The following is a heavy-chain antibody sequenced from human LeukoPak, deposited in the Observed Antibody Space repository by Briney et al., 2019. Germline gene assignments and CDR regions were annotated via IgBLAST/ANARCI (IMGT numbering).Heavy chain of an antibody. CDR2: ISYDGSNK. CDR3: ARARARYPPAY. CDR1: GFTFSSYA. Sequence: GGSLRLSCAASGFTFSSYAMHWVRQAPGKGLEWVAVISYDGSNKYYADSVKGRFTISRDNSKNTLYLQMNSLRAEDTAVYYCARARARYPPAYWGQGTLVTVSS. D-gene: IGHD2-2*01. J-gene: IGHJ4*02. V-gene: IGHV3-30*14.